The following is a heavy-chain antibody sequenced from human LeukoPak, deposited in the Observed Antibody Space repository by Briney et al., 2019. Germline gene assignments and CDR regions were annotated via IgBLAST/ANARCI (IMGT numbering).Heavy chain of an antibody. V-gene: IGHV3-30*18. D-gene: IGHD1-1*01. CDR3: AKAASGYYYYYYMDV. Sequence: TGGSLRLSCAASGLTFSSYEMNWVRQAPGKGLEWVAVISYDGSNKYYADSVKGRFTISRDNSKNTLYLQMNSLRAEDTAVYYCAKAASGYYYYYYMDVWGKGTTVTVSS. CDR2: ISYDGSNK. CDR1: GLTFSSYE. J-gene: IGHJ6*03.